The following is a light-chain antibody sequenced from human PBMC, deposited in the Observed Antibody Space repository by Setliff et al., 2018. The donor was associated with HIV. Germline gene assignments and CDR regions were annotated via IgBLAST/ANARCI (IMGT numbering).Light chain of an antibody. Sequence: SVLTQPASVSGSPGQSITISCTGTSSDVGTYRFVSWYQQHPGKVPKLMIYEVTKRPSGVSNRFSASKSGNTASLTISGLQAEDEADYYCSAYAGVGTVFGTGTKVT. CDR1: SSDVGTYRF. CDR3: SAYAGVGTV. CDR2: EVT. J-gene: IGLJ1*01. V-gene: IGLV2-23*02.